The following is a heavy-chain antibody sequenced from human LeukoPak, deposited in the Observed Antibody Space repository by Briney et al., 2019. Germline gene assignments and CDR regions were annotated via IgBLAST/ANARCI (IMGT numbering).Heavy chain of an antibody. CDR1: GFTFSSYA. CDR2: IWNDGSNK. V-gene: IGHV3-33*08. CDR3: ARDYCNSTSCLFDY. Sequence: PGGSLRLSCAASGFTFSSYAMHWVRQAPGKGLEWVAVIWNDGSNKYYADSVKGRFTISRDNSKNTLYLQMNSLRAEDTAVYYCARDYCNSTSCLFDYWGQGTLVTVSS. D-gene: IGHD2-2*01. J-gene: IGHJ4*02.